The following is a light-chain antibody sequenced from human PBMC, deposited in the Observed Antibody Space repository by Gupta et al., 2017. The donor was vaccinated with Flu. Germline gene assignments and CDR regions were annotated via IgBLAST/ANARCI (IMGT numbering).Light chain of an antibody. J-gene: IGLJ2*01. CDR1: NSNIGINY. CDR2: KSN. CDR3: ATWDDSLSAVV. Sequence: QSVLTQPPSTSGTPGQRVTFSCSGGNSNIGINYVYWYQQLPGAAPKLLIYKSNQRPSGVPDRFSGSKSGTSASLAISGLRSEDEAEYYCATWDDSLSAVVFGGGTKLTVL. V-gene: IGLV1-47*01.